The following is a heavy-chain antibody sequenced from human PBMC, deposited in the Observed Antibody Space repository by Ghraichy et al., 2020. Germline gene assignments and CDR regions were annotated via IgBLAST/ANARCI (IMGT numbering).Heavy chain of an antibody. CDR1: GFTFSSYS. J-gene: IGHJ6*03. Sequence: GGSLRLSCAASGFTFSSYSMNWVRQAPGKGLEWVSYISSSSSTIYYADSVKGRFTISRDNAKNSLHLQMNSLRDEDTAVYYCARDDYGDYGYMDVWGKGTTVTVSS. CDR2: ISSSSSTI. CDR3: ARDDYGDYGYMDV. V-gene: IGHV3-48*02. D-gene: IGHD4-17*01.